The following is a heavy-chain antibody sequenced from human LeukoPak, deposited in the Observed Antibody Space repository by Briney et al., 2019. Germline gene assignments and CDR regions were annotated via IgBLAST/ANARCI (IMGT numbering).Heavy chain of an antibody. V-gene: IGHV4-61*05. D-gene: IGHD6-13*01. Sequence: PSETLSLTCPVSGGSISGSSYYWSWIRQPPGKGLEWIGYIYYSGSTNYNPSLKSRVTISVDTSKNQFSLKLSSVTAADTAVYYCARHLYSSSWYWSDAFDIWGQGTMVTVSS. CDR1: GGSISGSSYY. CDR2: IYYSGST. J-gene: IGHJ3*02. CDR3: ARHLYSSSWYWSDAFDI.